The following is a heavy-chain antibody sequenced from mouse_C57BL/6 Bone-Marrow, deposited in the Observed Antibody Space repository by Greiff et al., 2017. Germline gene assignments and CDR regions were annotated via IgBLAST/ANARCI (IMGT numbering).Heavy chain of an antibody. CDR1: GYTFTSYW. J-gene: IGHJ2*01. D-gene: IGHD2-3*01. CDR3: ARGWLLRGY. Sequence: QVQLQQSGAELVRPGSSVKLSCKASGYTFTSYWMHWVKQRPIQGLEWIGNIDPSDSETHYNQKFKDKATLTVDKSSITAYMQLSSLTSEDSAVFYCARGWLLRGYWGQGTTLTVSS. CDR2: IDPSDSET. V-gene: IGHV1-52*01.